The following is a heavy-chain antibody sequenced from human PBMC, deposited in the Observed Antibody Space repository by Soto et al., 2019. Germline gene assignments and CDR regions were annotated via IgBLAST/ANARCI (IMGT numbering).Heavy chain of an antibody. Sequence: PSETLSLTCTVSGGSINSYYWSWIRQPPGKGLEWIGYIYYSGSTNYNPSLKSRATISVDTSKNQFTLKLSSVTAADTAVYYCARVPWQWLGGYAVDIWGQGTMVTVS. V-gene: IGHV4-59*01. CDR2: IYYSGST. CDR1: GGSINSYY. J-gene: IGHJ3*02. CDR3: ARVPWQWLGGYAVDI. D-gene: IGHD6-19*01.